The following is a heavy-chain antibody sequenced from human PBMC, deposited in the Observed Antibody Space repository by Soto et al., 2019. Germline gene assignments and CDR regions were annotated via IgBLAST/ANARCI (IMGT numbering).Heavy chain of an antibody. D-gene: IGHD1-26*01. J-gene: IGHJ6*02. CDR1: GYSFTSYC. CDR3: ARVEWELPHYYYYYGMDV. CDR2: ICPGDSDT. Sequence: GESLKISCKGSGYSFTSYCIGWVRQMPGKGLEWMGIICPGDSDTRYSPSFQGQVTISADKSISTAYLQWSSLKASGTAMYYCARVEWELPHYYYYYGMDVWGRGTAVTVSS. V-gene: IGHV5-51*01.